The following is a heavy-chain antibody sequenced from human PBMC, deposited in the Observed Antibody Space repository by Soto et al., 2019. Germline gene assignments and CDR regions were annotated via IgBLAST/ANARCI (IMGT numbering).Heavy chain of an antibody. D-gene: IGHD2-2*01. CDR1: GGTFSSYT. CDR3: AREGSSDIVVVPADSNDAFDI. V-gene: IGHV1-69*04. Sequence: SVKVSCKASGGTFSSYTISWVRQAPGEGLEWMGRIIPILGIANYAQKFQGRVTITADKSTSTAYMELSSLRSEDTAVYYCAREGSSDIVVVPADSNDAFDIWGQGTMVTVSS. CDR2: IIPILGIA. J-gene: IGHJ3*02.